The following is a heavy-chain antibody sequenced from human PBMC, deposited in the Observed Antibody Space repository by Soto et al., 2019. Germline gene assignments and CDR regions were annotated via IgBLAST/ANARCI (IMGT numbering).Heavy chain of an antibody. J-gene: IGHJ6*02. D-gene: IGHD2-2*01. V-gene: IGHV4-39*01. CDR3: ASEVSSTDGMDV. Sequence: SETLSLTCTVSGGSVSISSYYWGWIRQPPGKGLEWIGSIYYTGNTFHNPSLKSRVTISVDTSQNLFSLELTSVTAADTAVYYCASEVSSTDGMDVWGQGTTVTVSS. CDR1: GGSVSISSYY. CDR2: IYYTGNT.